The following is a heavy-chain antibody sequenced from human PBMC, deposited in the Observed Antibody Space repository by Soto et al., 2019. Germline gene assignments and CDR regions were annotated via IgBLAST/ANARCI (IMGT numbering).Heavy chain of an antibody. J-gene: IGHJ4*02. D-gene: IGHD6-19*01. CDR1: GFTFSSYE. Sequence: PGGSLRLSCAASGFTFSSYEMNWVRQAPGKGLEWVSYISSSGSTIYYADSVKGRFTISRDNTKNSLYLQMNSLRAEDTAVYYCARDGSGWYIDYWGQGTLVTVSS. V-gene: IGHV3-48*03. CDR2: ISSSGSTI. CDR3: ARDGSGWYIDY.